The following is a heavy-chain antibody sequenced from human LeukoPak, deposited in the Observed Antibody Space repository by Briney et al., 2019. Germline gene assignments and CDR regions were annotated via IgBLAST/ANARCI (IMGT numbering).Heavy chain of an antibody. Sequence: PSETLSLTCTVSGGSISSNIYYWDWIRQPPGKGLDWIGTIYYSGNTYYNPSLKSRVTIFVDTSMNQFSLKLSSVTAADTAVYYCASRIGGSSYSDYWGQGTLVTVSS. V-gene: IGHV4-39*01. D-gene: IGHD6-13*01. J-gene: IGHJ4*02. CDR3: ASRIGGSSYSDY. CDR1: GGSISSNIYY. CDR2: IYYSGNT.